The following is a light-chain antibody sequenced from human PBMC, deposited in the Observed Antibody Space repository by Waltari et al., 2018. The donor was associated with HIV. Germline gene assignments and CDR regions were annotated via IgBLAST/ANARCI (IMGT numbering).Light chain of an antibody. CDR3: QQTNSVPRT. V-gene: IGKV1-12*01. J-gene: IGKJ4*01. CDR1: QGISSW. CDR2: AAS. Sequence: IQMTQSPSSVSASVGDRVTITCRASQGISSWLAWYQQMPGAAPKLLISAASRLQVGISSRFSGSGAGTDFSLSIRRLQPGDFAVYFGQQTNSVPRTFGGGTRVEIK.